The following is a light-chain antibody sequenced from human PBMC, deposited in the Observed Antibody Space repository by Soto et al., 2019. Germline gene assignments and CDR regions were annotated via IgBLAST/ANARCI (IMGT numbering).Light chain of an antibody. CDR3: QQYNNWPLT. Sequence: EIVRTQSPATLSVSPGERATLSCRASQTVNNNLAWYHQKPGQAPRLLIYGASARATGIPARFSGSGSGTEFTLTISSLQSEDFAVYYCQQYNNWPLTFGGGTQVEIK. CDR2: GAS. V-gene: IGKV3-15*01. J-gene: IGKJ4*02. CDR1: QTVNNN.